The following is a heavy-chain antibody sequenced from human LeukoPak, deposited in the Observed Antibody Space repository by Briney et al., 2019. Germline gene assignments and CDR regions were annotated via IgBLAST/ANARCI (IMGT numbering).Heavy chain of an antibody. Sequence: TGGSLRLSCAASGFTFSSYWMHWVRQAPGKGLEWVSRINSDGSRTVYAASVEGRFTVCRDNAKDTLYLQMNSLRAKDTAVYYCVRDLLDSRGENYWGQGTLVTVSS. CDR2: INSDGSRT. D-gene: IGHD3-22*01. CDR1: GFTFSSYW. V-gene: IGHV3-74*01. CDR3: VRDLLDSRGENY. J-gene: IGHJ4*02.